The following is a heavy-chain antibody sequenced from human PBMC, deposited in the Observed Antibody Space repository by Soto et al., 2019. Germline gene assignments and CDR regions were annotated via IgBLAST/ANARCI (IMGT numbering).Heavy chain of an antibody. Sequence: PGESLKISCKGSGYSFTSYWISWVRQMPGKGLEWMGRIDPSDSYTNYSPSFQGHVTISADKSISTAYLQWSSLKASDTAMYYCARSQRDFPPSYYYYYYGMDVWGQGTTVTVSS. CDR3: ARSQRDFPPSYYYYYYGMDV. CDR2: IDPSDSYT. CDR1: GYSFTSYW. D-gene: IGHD2-21*02. J-gene: IGHJ6*02. V-gene: IGHV5-10-1*01.